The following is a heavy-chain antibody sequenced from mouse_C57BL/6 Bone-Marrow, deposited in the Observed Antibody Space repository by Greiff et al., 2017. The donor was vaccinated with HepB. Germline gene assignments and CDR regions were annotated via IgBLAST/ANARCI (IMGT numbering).Heavy chain of an antibody. CDR2: IYPRSGNT. D-gene: IGHD1-1*01. V-gene: IGHV1-81*01. CDR1: GYTFTSYG. J-gene: IGHJ1*03. Sequence: QVQLQQSGAELARPGASVKLSCKASGYTFTSYGISWVKQRTGQGLEWIGEIYPRSGNTYYNEKFKGKATLTADKSSSTAYMELRSLTSEDSAVYFCARSPVVATKWYFDVWGTGTTVTVSS. CDR3: ARSPVVATKWYFDV.